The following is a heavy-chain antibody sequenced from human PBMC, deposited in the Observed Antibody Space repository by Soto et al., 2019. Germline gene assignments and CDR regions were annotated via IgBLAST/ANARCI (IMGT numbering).Heavy chain of an antibody. CDR1: GGSISSYY. V-gene: IGHV4-59*01. D-gene: IGHD5-12*01. CDR3: ARAYEGLVEY. CDR2: IYYSGST. J-gene: IGHJ4*02. Sequence: VXPSETLSLTCTVSGGSISSYYWSWIRQPPGKGLEWIGYIYYSGSTNYNPSLKSRVTISVDTSKNQFSLKLSSVTAADTAVYYCARAYEGLVEYWGQGTLVTVSS.